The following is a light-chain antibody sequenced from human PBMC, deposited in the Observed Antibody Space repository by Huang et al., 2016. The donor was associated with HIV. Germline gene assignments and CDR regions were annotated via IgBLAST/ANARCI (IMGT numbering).Light chain of an antibody. J-gene: IGKJ5*01. CDR2: DAS. Sequence: EVVLTQSPATLSLSPGERATLSCRASQSVSNFLAWYQHKLGRAPRLLIYDASNRAPGIPARFTGSGSGTDFTLTISSLEPEDFAVYYCQQRSNWPTLTFGQGTRLEIK. CDR1: QSVSNF. V-gene: IGKV3-11*01. CDR3: QQRSNWPTLT.